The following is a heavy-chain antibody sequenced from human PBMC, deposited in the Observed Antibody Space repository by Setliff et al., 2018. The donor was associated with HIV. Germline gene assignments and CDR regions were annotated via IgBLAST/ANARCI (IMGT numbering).Heavy chain of an antibody. J-gene: IGHJ4*02. D-gene: IGHD5-18*01. Sequence: KTSETLSLTCNVSGGSMASYQWGWIRQPPGKGLEWIGEIHHTGRTDYNPSLKGRVTISVDTSKNQFSLKLSSVTAADTAVYYCRGVDTAMVRFFDYWGQGTLVTVSS. CDR3: RGVDTAMVRFFDY. CDR1: GGSMASYQ. CDR2: IHHTGRT. V-gene: IGHV4-59*04.